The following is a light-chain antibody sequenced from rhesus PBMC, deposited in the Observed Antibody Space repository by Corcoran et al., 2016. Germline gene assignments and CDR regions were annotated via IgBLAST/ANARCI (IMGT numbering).Light chain of an antibody. V-gene: IGKV1-74*01. CDR3: QHGYGTPYS. J-gene: IGKJ2*01. CDR1: ENVNNY. Sequence: DIQMTQSPSSLSASVGDRVTITCRASENVNNYLNWYQQKPGKDPKLLIYTASTLQSGVPSRFSGSGSGTDYTFTISSLQPEDVATYYCQHGYGTPYSFGQGTKVEIK. CDR2: TAS.